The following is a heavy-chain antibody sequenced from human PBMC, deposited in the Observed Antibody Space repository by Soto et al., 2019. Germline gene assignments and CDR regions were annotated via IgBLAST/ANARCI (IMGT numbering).Heavy chain of an antibody. D-gene: IGHD4-17*01. CDR2: IYWDDDK. J-gene: IGHJ3*01. CDR3: AHVRYGYYLLGAFDF. V-gene: IGHV2-5*02. Sequence: QITLKESGPTLVKPTQTLTLTCTFSGFSLSTSGMGVGWIRQFPGEALEWLALIYWDDDKRYSPSLKSRLTISRDTSKHQVVLTMTNMDPVDTATYFCAHVRYGYYLLGAFDFWGQGTMVTVSS. CDR1: GFSLSTSGMG.